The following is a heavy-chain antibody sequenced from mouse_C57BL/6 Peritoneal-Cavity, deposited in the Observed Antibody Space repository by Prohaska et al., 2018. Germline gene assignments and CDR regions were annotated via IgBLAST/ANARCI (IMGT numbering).Heavy chain of an antibody. Sequence: EVQLQQSGPELVKPGASVKISCKASGYTFTDYYLNWVKQSHGTSLEWIGDINPYNGGTSENQKFKGKATLTVDKSSSTAYMELRSLTSEDSAVYYCAREGLRPDYAMDYWGQGTSVTVSS. CDR1: GYTFTDYY. D-gene: IGHD2-4*01. J-gene: IGHJ4*01. CDR3: AREGLRPDYAMDY. CDR2: INPYNGGT. V-gene: IGHV1-26*01.